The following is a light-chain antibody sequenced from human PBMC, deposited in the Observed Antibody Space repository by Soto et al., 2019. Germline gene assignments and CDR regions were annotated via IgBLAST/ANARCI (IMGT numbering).Light chain of an antibody. CDR3: SSYTSSGSLGV. V-gene: IGLV2-14*01. Sequence: QSVLTQPASVSGSPGQSITISCTGTSSDVGGYKYVSWYQQQPGKAPKVMIYDVSNRPSGVSNRFSGSKPANTASLTISGLQAEDEADYYCSSYTSSGSLGVFGTGTKVTVL. CDR2: DVS. J-gene: IGLJ1*01. CDR1: SSDVGGYKY.